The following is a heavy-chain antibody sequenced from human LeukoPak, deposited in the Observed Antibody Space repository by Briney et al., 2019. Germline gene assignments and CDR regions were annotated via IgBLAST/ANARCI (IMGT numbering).Heavy chain of an antibody. Sequence: SGGSLRLSCAASGSAFSTYAMSWVRQAPGKGLEWVSTIYYSGGNTYSADSVKGRFTISRDNAENTLYLQMNSLRVEDTAVYYCAKDQGQAVVPRRFDYWGQGTLVTVSS. CDR3: AKDQGQAVVPRRFDY. V-gene: IGHV3-23*01. CDR2: IYYSGGNT. J-gene: IGHJ4*02. D-gene: IGHD2-2*01. CDR1: GSAFSTYA.